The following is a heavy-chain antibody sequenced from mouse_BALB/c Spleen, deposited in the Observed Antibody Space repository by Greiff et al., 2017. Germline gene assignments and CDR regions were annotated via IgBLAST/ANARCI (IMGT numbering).Heavy chain of an antibody. CDR1: GYSFTSYW. D-gene: IGHD3-1*01. Sequence: QVQLQQSGPQLVRPGASVKISCKASGYSFTSYWMHWVKQRPGQGLEWIGMIDPSDSETRLNQKFKDKATLTVDKSSSTAYMQLSSLTSEDSAVYYCARYSSVPYAMDYWGQGTSVTVSS. V-gene: IGHV1S127*01. CDR2: IDPSDSET. J-gene: IGHJ4*01. CDR3: ARYSSVPYAMDY.